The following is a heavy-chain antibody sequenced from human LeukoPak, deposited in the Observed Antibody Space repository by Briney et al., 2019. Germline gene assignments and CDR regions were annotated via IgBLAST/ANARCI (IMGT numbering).Heavy chain of an antibody. D-gene: IGHD1-1*01. CDR2: ISGYNGNA. V-gene: IGHV1-18*04. Sequence: ASVKVSCKASGYTFTGYYMHWVRQAPGQGLEWVGWISGYNGNANYAQKPQGRVTMTTDTSTSTAYMELRSLRSDDTAVYYCASGYNWNDGSHFDYWGQGTLVTVSS. CDR3: ASGYNWNDGSHFDY. J-gene: IGHJ4*02. CDR1: GYTFTGYY.